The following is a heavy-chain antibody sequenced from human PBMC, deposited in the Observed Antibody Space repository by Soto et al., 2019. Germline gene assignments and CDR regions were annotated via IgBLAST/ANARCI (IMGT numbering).Heavy chain of an antibody. V-gene: IGHV3-21*01. D-gene: IGHD3-9*01. Sequence: GGSLRLSCAASGFTFSSYSMNWVRQAPGKGLEWVSSISSSSSYIYYADSVKGRFTISRDNAKNSLYLQMNSLRAEDTAVYYCARPTYDILTGYYTPLYYYYGMDVWGQGTTVTVSS. CDR2: ISSSSSYI. CDR1: GFTFSSYS. J-gene: IGHJ6*02. CDR3: ARPTYDILTGYYTPLYYYYGMDV.